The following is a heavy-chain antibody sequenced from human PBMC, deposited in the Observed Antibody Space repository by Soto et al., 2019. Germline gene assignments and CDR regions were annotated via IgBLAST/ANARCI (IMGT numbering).Heavy chain of an antibody. V-gene: IGHV4-34*01. D-gene: IGHD2-15*01. CDR2: INHSGST. J-gene: IGHJ5*02. CDR1: GGSFSGYY. Sequence: SETLSLTCAVYGGSFSGYYWSWIRQPPGKGLEWIGEINHSGSTNYNPSLKSRVTISVDTSKNQFSLKLSSVTAADTAVYYFARGPVVVAATLPNWFDPWGQGTLVTVSS. CDR3: ARGPVVVAATLPNWFDP.